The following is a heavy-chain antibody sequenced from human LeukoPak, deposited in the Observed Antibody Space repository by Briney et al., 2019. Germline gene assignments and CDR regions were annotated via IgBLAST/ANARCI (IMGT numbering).Heavy chain of an antibody. Sequence: TGGSLRLSCAASGFTFSSYAMSWVRQAPGMGLEWVSSIGSSGDIIYYADSVKGRFTISRDNSKNTLYLQMNSLRAEDTAVYYCARDIDNGDYVVYWGQGTLVTVSS. D-gene: IGHD4-17*01. J-gene: IGHJ4*02. CDR1: GFTFSSYA. CDR2: IGSSGDII. V-gene: IGHV3-23*01. CDR3: ARDIDNGDYVVY.